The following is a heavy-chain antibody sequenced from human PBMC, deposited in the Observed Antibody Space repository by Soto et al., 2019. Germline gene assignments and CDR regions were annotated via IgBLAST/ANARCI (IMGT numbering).Heavy chain of an antibody. Sequence: GGSLRLSCAASGFTFSSYAMSWVRQAPGKGLEWVSAISGSGGSTYYADSVKGRFTISRDNSKNTLYLQMNSLRAEDTAVYYCAKDGSKRGYSGYDPTFDYWGQGTLVTVSS. CDR2: ISGSGGST. J-gene: IGHJ4*02. CDR1: GFTFSSYA. CDR3: AKDGSKRGYSGYDPTFDY. V-gene: IGHV3-23*01. D-gene: IGHD5-12*01.